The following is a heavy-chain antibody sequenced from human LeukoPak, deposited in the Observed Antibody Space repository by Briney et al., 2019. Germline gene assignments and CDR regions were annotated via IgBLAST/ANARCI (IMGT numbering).Heavy chain of an antibody. CDR2: IYTSGST. J-gene: IGHJ4*02. CDR1: GGSISSGSYY. D-gene: IGHD3-3*01. CDR3: ARASYDFWSGYSPIFDY. V-gene: IGHV4-61*02. Sequence: SETLSLTCTVSGGSISSGSYYWSWIRQPAGKGLEWIGRIYTSGSTNYNPSLKSRVTISVDTSKNQFSLKLGSVTAADTAVYYCARASYDFWSGYSPIFDYWGQGTLVTVSS.